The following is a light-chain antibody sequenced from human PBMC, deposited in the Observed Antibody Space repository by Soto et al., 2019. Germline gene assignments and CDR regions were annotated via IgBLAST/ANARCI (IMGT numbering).Light chain of an antibody. V-gene: IGKV3-20*01. Sequence: EIVMTQSPATLSVSPVERANLSCSSTQSVSIHLAWYQQKPGQAPRLLIYGASSRATGIPDRFSGSGSGTDFTLTISRLEPEDFAVYYCQQYGSSLTWTFGQGTKVDIK. J-gene: IGKJ1*01. CDR1: QSVSIH. CDR3: QQYGSSLTWT. CDR2: GAS.